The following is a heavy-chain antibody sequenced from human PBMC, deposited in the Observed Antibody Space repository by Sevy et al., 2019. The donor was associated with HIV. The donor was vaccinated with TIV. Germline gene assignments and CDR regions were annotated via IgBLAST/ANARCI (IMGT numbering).Heavy chain of an antibody. V-gene: IGHV3-7*01. Sequence: GGSLRLSYAASGFTFSSYWMSWVRQAPGKGLEWVANIKQDGSEKYYVDSVKGRFTISRDNAKNSLYLQMNSLRAEDTAVYYCARGLHDSSGYYFPYYFDYWGQGTLVTVSS. D-gene: IGHD3-22*01. CDR2: IKQDGSEK. J-gene: IGHJ4*02. CDR3: ARGLHDSSGYYFPYYFDY. CDR1: GFTFSSYW.